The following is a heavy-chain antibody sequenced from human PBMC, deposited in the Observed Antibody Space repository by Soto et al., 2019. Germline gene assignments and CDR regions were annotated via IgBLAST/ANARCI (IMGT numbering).Heavy chain of an antibody. Sequence: LRLSCAASGFRFSLFWMSWVRQTPGKGLEWVANINEDGSEKFFADSVKGRFTISRDNAKNSLSLQMNSLTADDTAVYYCARTGWPQSSYYFDYWGQGTLVTVSS. D-gene: IGHD3-16*01. CDR1: GFRFSLFW. J-gene: IGHJ4*02. CDR2: INEDGSEK. V-gene: IGHV3-7*03. CDR3: ARTGWPQSSYYFDY.